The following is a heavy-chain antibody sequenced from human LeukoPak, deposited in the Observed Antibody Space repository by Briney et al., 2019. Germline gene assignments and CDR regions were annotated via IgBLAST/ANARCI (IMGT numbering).Heavy chain of an antibody. CDR2: ISYDGSNK. CDR1: GFTFSSYG. Sequence: GGSLRLSCAASGFTFSSYGMHWVRQAPGKGLEWVAVISYDGSNKYYADSVKGRFTISRDNSKNTLYLQMNSLRAEDTAVYYCARDRYCSSTSCYTADYWGQGTLVTVSS. CDR3: ARDRYCSSTSCYTADY. J-gene: IGHJ4*02. V-gene: IGHV3-30*03. D-gene: IGHD2-2*02.